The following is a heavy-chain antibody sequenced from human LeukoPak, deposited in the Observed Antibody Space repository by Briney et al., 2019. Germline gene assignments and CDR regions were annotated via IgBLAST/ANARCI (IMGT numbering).Heavy chain of an antibody. CDR1: GFTFSDYN. J-gene: IGHJ6*03. Sequence: GGSLRLSCAASGFTFSDYNMRWIRQAPGKGLEWVSSISRSGSTKYYADSVKGRFTISRDNAKNSLYLQMNSLRAEDTAVYYCARVSIAVAGTGTYYYYYYMDVWGKGTTVTVSS. CDR3: ARVSIAVAGTGTYYYYYYMDV. CDR2: ISRSGSTK. D-gene: IGHD6-19*01. V-gene: IGHV3-11*04.